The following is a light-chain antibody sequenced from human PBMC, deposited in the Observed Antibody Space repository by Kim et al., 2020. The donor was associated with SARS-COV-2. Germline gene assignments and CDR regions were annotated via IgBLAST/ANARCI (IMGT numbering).Light chain of an antibody. CDR1: QSISTW. Sequence: DIQMTQSPSTLSASAGDRITITCRASQSISTWLAWYQQKPGKAPKLLIYKASSLQSGVPSRFRGSGSGADFILTVSSLQPDDFATYYCQQYDTYPWTFGQGTKVEI. CDR3: QQYDTYPWT. J-gene: IGKJ1*01. V-gene: IGKV1-5*03. CDR2: KAS.